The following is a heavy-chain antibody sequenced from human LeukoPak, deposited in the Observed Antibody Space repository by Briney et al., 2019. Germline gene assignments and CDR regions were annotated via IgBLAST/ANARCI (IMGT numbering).Heavy chain of an antibody. CDR2: IYYSGST. Sequence: SETLSLTCTVSGGSISSGGYYWSWIRQHPGKGLEWIGYIYYSGSTYYNPSLKSRVTISVDTSKNQFSLKLSSVTAADTAVYYCARYEGSGSYCLDYWGQGTLVTVSS. V-gene: IGHV4-31*03. D-gene: IGHD3-10*01. J-gene: IGHJ4*02. CDR3: ARYEGSGSYCLDY. CDR1: GGSISSGGYY.